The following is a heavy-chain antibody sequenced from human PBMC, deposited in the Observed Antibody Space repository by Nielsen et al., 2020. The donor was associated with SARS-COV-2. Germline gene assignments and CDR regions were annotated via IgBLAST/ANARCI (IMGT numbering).Heavy chain of an antibody. CDR1: GYTFTSYD. CDR3: AREGIAGGGFDY. V-gene: IGHV1-8*01. CDR2: MNPNSGNT. Sequence: ALVKVSCKASGYTFTSYDINWVRQATGQGLEWMGWMNPNSGNTGYAQKFQGRVTMTRNNSISTAYMELSSLRSEDTAVYYCAREGIAGGGFDYWGQGTLVTVSS. D-gene: IGHD6-13*01. J-gene: IGHJ4*02.